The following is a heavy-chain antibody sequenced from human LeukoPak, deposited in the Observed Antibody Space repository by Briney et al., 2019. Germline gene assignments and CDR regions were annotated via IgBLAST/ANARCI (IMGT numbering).Heavy chain of an antibody. D-gene: IGHD5-24*01. CDR3: ARQGAGGSNGDAFDI. V-gene: IGHV3-48*04. Sequence: GGSLRLSCAASGFTFSSYSMNWVRQAPGKGLEWVSYISSSSSTIYYADSVKGRFTISRDNAKNSLYLQMNSLRAEDTAVYYCARQGAGGSNGDAFDIWGQGTMVTVSS. J-gene: IGHJ3*02. CDR1: GFTFSSYS. CDR2: ISSSSSTI.